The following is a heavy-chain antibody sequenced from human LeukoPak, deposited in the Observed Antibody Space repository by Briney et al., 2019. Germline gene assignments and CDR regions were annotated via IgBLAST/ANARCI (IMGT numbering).Heavy chain of an antibody. J-gene: IGHJ3*02. Sequence: PGGSLRLSCAASGFAFSSHWMTWVRQAPGMGLEWVANIKHDGSEKYYVDSVKGRFTISRDNAKNSLYLQMNSLRAEDTAVYYCARYLTRIDSGGGGTDAFDMWGQGTMVSVSS. CDR3: ARYLTRIDSGGGGTDAFDM. D-gene: IGHD4/OR15-4a*01. CDR2: IKHDGSEK. V-gene: IGHV3-7*01. CDR1: GFAFSSHW.